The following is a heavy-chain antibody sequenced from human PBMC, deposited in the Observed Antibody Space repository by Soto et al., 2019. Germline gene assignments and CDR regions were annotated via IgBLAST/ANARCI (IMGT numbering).Heavy chain of an antibody. J-gene: IGHJ4*02. D-gene: IGHD2-15*01. CDR1: GFTFKNYG. Sequence: QVQLVESGGGVVQPGRSLRLSCAASGFTFKNYGMHWVRQAPGTGLEWVADITYDGSKRYYADAVKGRFTVSKDNANNTLYLQMNGLRAEDTAVYYCAKDWAPCSDPTGPGYWGQGTPVTVSS. V-gene: IGHV3-30*18. CDR3: AKDWAPCSDPTGPGY. CDR2: ITYDGSKR.